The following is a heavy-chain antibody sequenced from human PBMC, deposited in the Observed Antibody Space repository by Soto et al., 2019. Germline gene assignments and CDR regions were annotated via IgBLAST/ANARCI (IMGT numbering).Heavy chain of an antibody. Sequence: GGSLRLSCAASGFIFSSYSMYWVRQAPGKRPEGVAGISVNSGSVLYADSVKGRFTISRDNSKNTLYLQLSSLRADDTAIYYRAKTRQMGGYKWYFDSWGQGTLVTVSS. CDR3: AKTRQMGGYKWYFDS. J-gene: IGHJ4*02. CDR1: GFIFSSYS. D-gene: IGHD1-1*01. CDR2: ISVNSGSV. V-gene: IGHV3-23*01.